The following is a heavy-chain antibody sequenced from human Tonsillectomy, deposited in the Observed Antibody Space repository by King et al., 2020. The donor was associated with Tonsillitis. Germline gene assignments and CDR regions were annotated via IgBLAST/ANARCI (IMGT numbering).Heavy chain of an antibody. Sequence: VQLVESGGGLVKPGGSLRLSCAASGFTFSSYSMNWVRQAPGKGLEWVSSISSSSTYIFYADSVNGRFTISRDNAKNSLYLQMNSLRVEDTALYYCARSGEQLVQGGYYYYGLDVWGQGTTVTVSS. CDR2: ISSSSTYI. V-gene: IGHV3-21*01. CDR3: ARSGEQLVQGGYYYYGLDV. D-gene: IGHD6-6*01. J-gene: IGHJ6*02. CDR1: GFTFSSYS.